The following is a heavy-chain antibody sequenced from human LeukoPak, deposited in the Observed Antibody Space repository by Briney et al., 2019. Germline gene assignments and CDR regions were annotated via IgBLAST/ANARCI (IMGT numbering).Heavy chain of an antibody. J-gene: IGHJ4*02. V-gene: IGHV3-30-3*01. CDR3: ARGLGVVRGIINDY. Sequence: GRSLRLSCAASGFTFSSYAMHWVRQAPGKGLEWVAVISHDGSNKYYADSVKGRFTISRDNSKNTLYLQMNSLRAEDTAVYYCARGLGVVRGIINDYWGQGTLVTVSS. D-gene: IGHD3-10*01. CDR1: GFTFSSYA. CDR2: ISHDGSNK.